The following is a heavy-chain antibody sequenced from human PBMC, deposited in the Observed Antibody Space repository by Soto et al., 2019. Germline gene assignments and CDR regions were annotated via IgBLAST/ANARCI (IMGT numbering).Heavy chain of an antibody. V-gene: IGHV3-30*18. Sequence: PGGSLSLSCAASGFTFSSYGMLWVRQAPGKGLEWVAVISYDGSNKYYADSVKGRFTISRDNSKNTLYLQMNSLRAEDTAVYYSAKDSVYDFWSGYRWYNWFDPWGQGTLVTVSS. CDR2: ISYDGSNK. CDR1: GFTFSSYG. D-gene: IGHD3-3*01. CDR3: AKDSVYDFWSGYRWYNWFDP. J-gene: IGHJ5*02.